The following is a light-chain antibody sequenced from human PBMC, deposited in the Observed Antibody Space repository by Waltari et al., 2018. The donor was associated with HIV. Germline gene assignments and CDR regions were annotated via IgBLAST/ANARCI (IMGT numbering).Light chain of an antibody. Sequence: SVLTQPPSKSAAPGQTVTISCAGHSSNIGANDVSWYQQLPGAAPRLIIYESNKRPSVISDRVSASKSDTTATLDIAGVQPGDEAMYFCGTRDNELGPVILGGGTWVTVL. CDR1: SSNIGAND. CDR2: ESN. J-gene: IGLJ2*01. CDR3: GTRDNELGPVI. V-gene: IGLV1-51*02.